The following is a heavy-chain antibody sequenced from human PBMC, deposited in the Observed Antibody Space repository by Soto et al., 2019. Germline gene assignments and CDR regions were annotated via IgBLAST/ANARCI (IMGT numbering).Heavy chain of an antibody. Sequence: GGSLRLSCAASGFTFSSYAMHWVRQAPGKGLEWVAVISYDGSNKYYADSVKGRFTISRDNSKNTLYLQMNSLRAEDTAVYYCARETNSGSYFRFDYWGQGTLVTVSS. D-gene: IGHD1-26*01. J-gene: IGHJ4*02. CDR3: ARETNSGSYFRFDY. V-gene: IGHV3-30-3*01. CDR1: GFTFSSYA. CDR2: ISYDGSNK.